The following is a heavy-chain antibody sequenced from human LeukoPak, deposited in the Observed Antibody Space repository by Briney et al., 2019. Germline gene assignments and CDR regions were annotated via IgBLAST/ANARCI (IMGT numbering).Heavy chain of an antibody. D-gene: IGHD3-22*01. CDR3: IAAYDSSGSYYNWLDP. CDR1: GFTFSNAW. J-gene: IGHJ5*02. Sequence: GGSLRLSCAASGFTFSNAWMSWVRQAPGKGLEWVGRIKSKTDGGTTDYAAPVKGRFTISRDDSKNTLYLQMNSLKTEDTAVYYCIAAYDSSGSYYNWLDPWGQGTLVTVSS. CDR2: IKSKTDGGTT. V-gene: IGHV3-15*01.